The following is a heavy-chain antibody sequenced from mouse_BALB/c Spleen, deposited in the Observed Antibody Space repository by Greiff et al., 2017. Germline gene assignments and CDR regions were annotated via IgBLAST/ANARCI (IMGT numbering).Heavy chain of an antibody. CDR3: ASDY. V-gene: IGHV3-6*02. CDR2: ISYDVSN. J-gene: IGHJ3*01. CDR1: VYSITRGYY. Sequence: EVKLQESGPGLVKPSQSLSLTCSVTVYSITRGYYWNWIRQFPGNKLEWLGYISYDVSNNYTPSLKTLISITRATSQNRFFLKLNSVTTEYTATYYRASDYWGQGTMVTVSA.